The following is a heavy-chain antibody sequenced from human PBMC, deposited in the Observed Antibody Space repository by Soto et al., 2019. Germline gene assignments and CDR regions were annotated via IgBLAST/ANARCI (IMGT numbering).Heavy chain of an antibody. CDR2: VYNRGST. CDR3: ARDRGQVRAYTYGSNNYYYYGLDV. V-gene: IGHV4-59*01. D-gene: IGHD5-18*01. J-gene: IGHJ6*02. CDR1: GGSISSYY. Sequence: SETLSLTCTVSGGSISSYYWSWIRQPPGKGLEWIGYVYNRGSTQYNPSLESRVTISVDTSKNQVTLKLSSVTAADAAAYYCARDRGQVRAYTYGSNNYYYYGLDVWGPGTTVTVSS.